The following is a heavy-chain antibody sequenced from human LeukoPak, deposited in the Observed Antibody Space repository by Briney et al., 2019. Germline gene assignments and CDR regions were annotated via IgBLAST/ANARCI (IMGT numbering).Heavy chain of an antibody. CDR2: INHSGST. Sequence: PSETLSLTCAVYGGSFSGYYWSWIRQPPGKGLEWIGEINHSGSTNYNPSLKSRVTISVDTSKNQFSLKLSSVTAADTAVYYCARHGVLTGYPIDYWGQGTLVTVSS. CDR3: ARHGVLTGYPIDY. V-gene: IGHV4-34*01. J-gene: IGHJ4*02. CDR1: GGSFSGYY. D-gene: IGHD3-9*01.